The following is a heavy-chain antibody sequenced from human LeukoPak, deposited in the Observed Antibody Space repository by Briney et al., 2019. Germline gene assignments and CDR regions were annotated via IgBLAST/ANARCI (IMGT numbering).Heavy chain of an antibody. J-gene: IGHJ4*02. CDR1: GGSFSGYY. V-gene: IGHV4-34*09. Sequence: PSETLSLTCAVYGGSFSGYYWSWIRQPPGKGLEWIGYLSYTGGTHYSPSLKSRVTISVDTTKNQFSLNLTSVTAADTAVFFCAIIAVSGARTADYWGQGTLVTVSS. D-gene: IGHD6-13*01. CDR3: AIIAVSGARTADY. CDR2: LSYTGGT.